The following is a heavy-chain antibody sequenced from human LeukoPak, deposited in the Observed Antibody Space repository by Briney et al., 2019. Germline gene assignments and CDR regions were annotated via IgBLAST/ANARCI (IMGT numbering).Heavy chain of an antibody. CDR3: ARERKITFFGVACDY. Sequence: GASVKVSCKASGYTFTGYYMHWVRQAPGEALEWTGRINPNGGGTNYAQKFQGRVTMTSDTPISAAYMELSRLRSDDTAVYYCARERKITFFGVACDYWGQGTLVTVSS. D-gene: IGHD3-3*01. V-gene: IGHV1-2*06. J-gene: IGHJ4*02. CDR2: INPNGGGT. CDR1: GYTFTGYY.